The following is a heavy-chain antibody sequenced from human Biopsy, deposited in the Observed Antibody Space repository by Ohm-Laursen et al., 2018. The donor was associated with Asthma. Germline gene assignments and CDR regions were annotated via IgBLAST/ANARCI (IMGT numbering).Heavy chain of an antibody. D-gene: IGHD3-22*01. Sequence: PGTLSLTCDVSGGSISVSNWWSWVRQPPGRGLEWIGQIYHLGNANYNLSLKSRVTMSVDKSKNQFSLKLTSVTAADTAVYFCTRRWRSYDSSNYYLDQWGQGTLVTVSS. CDR3: TRRWRSYDSSNYYLDQ. CDR2: IYHLGNA. V-gene: IGHV4-4*01. J-gene: IGHJ4*02. CDR1: GGSISVSNW.